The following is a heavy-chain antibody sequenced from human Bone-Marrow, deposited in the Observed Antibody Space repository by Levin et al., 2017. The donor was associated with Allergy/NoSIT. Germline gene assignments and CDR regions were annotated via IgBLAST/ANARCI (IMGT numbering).Heavy chain of an antibody. CDR3: ARSFKPHSLSGSFIGLDF. J-gene: IGHJ4*02. Sequence: LRLSCTVSGGSISSGDYYWSWIRQHPGTGLEWIGFIYYSGSTYYNPSLRRRLTMSVDTSNNQFSLKLTSVTAADTAVYYCARSFKPHSLSGSFIGLDFWGQGTLVTVSS. CDR1: GGSISSGDYY. V-gene: IGHV4-31*03. CDR2: IYYSGST. D-gene: IGHD3-9*01.